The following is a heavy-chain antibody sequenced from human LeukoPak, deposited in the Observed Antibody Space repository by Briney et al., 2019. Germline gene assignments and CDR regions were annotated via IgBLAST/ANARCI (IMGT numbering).Heavy chain of an antibody. CDR1: GFTVSGYY. D-gene: IGHD4-23*01. Sequence: PGGSLRLSCAASGFTVSGYYMNWVRQAPGKGLEWVSVIYSDGSAYYADSVKGRFTISRDNSKNTLHFQMNSLRAEDTAVYYCARSKVETGRYFYYYMDVWGKGTTVTVSS. CDR2: IYSDGSA. CDR3: ARSKVETGRYFYYYMDV. V-gene: IGHV3-53*01. J-gene: IGHJ6*03.